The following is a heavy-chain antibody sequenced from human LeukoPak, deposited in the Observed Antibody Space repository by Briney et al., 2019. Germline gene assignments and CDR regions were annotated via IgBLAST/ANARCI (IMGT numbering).Heavy chain of an antibody. CDR3: ARLREIPVFGVVTKSTSYFDY. J-gene: IGHJ4*02. V-gene: IGHV3-7*01. D-gene: IGHD3-3*01. CDR1: GFTFSGSW. CDR2: INQDESAI. Sequence: GGSLRLSCAASGFTFSGSWMSWVRQAPGKGLEWVASINQDESAIFYLASVKGRFTISRDNAKNSLYLQMNSLRAEDTAVYYCARLREIPVFGVVTKSTSYFDYWGQGTLVTVSS.